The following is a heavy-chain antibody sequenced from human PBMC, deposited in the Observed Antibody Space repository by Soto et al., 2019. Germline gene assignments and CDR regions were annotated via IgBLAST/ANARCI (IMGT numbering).Heavy chain of an antibody. J-gene: IGHJ4*02. CDR2: IHYTGST. CDR3: ARGVGNSRGTSFDY. Sequence: SETLSLTCTVSGDSVSGGSHYWSWIRQPPGKGLEWIAYIHYTGSTTYSPSLRSRITMSVDTSTKQFSLKLTSVTAADTAVYYCARGVGNSRGTSFDYWGQGALVTVSS. V-gene: IGHV4-61*01. D-gene: IGHD3-22*01. CDR1: GDSVSGGSHY.